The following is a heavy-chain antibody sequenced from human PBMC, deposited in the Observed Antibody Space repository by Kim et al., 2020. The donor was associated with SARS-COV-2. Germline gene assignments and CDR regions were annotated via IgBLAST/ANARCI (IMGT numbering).Heavy chain of an antibody. Sequence: GGSLRLSCAASGFTFSSYSMNWVRQAPGKGLEWVSSISRNSSYIYYADSVKGRFTISRDNAKNSLYLQMNSLRAEDTAVYYCARDQGDCSGGSCYVPGWFDPWGQGTLVTVSS. CDR2: ISRNSSYI. CDR3: ARDQGDCSGGSCYVPGWFDP. V-gene: IGHV3-21*01. D-gene: IGHD2-15*01. J-gene: IGHJ5*02. CDR1: GFTFSSYS.